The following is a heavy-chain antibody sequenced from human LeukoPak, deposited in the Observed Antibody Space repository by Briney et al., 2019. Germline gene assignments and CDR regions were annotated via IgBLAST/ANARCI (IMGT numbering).Heavy chain of an antibody. CDR3: AKRVGATSVGDY. D-gene: IGHD1-26*01. CDR2: ISGSGGST. V-gene: IGHV3-23*01. CDR1: GFTFSSYG. J-gene: IGHJ4*02. Sequence: GRSLRLSCTASGFTFSSYGMHWVRQAPGKGLEWVSVISGSGGSTNYADSVKGRFTISKDNSKNTLYLQMNSLRAEDTAVYYCAKRVGATSVGDYWGQGTLVTVSS.